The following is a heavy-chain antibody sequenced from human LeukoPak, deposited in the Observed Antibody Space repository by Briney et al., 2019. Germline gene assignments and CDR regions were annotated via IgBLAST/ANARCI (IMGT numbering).Heavy chain of an antibody. CDR2: IGTAGDT. D-gene: IGHD3-22*01. Sequence: GGSLRLSCAASGFTFSSYDMHWVRQAPGKGLEWVSAIGTAGDTYYPGSVKSRFTISRENAENSLYLQMNSLRAGDTAVYYCARSGKPYYYDSSGYYFDYWGQGTLVTVSS. V-gene: IGHV3-13*04. CDR1: GFTFSSYD. CDR3: ARSGKPYYYDSSGYYFDY. J-gene: IGHJ4*02.